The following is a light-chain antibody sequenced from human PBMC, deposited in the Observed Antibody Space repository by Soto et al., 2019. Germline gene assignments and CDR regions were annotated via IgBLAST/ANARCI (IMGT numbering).Light chain of an antibody. J-gene: IGLJ2*01. V-gene: IGLV2-14*03. CDR3: SSYTSSSTVV. Sequence: QSALTQPASMSGSPGQSITISCTGTSSDIGGYNYVSCYQQHPGKAPKLMIYDVSNWPSGVSNRFSGSKSGNTASLTISGLQAEDEADYYCSSYTSSSTVVFGGGTKLTVL. CDR2: DVS. CDR1: SSDIGGYNY.